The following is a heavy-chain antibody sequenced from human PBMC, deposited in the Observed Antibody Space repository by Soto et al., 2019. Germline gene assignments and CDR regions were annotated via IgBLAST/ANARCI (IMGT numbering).Heavy chain of an antibody. Sequence: SETLSLTCAVYGGSFSGYYWSWIRQPPGKGLEWIGEINHSGSTNYNPSLKSRVTISVDTSKNQFSLKLSSVTAADTAVYYCARGPRGVERAWGQGTLVTVSS. CDR2: INHSGST. CDR1: GGSFSGYY. V-gene: IGHV4-34*01. CDR3: ARGPRGVERA. D-gene: IGHD3-10*01. J-gene: IGHJ5*02.